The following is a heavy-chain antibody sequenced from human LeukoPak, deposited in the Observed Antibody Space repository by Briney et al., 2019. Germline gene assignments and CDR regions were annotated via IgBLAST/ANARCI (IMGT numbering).Heavy chain of an antibody. CDR2: ISVSGGST. V-gene: IGHV3-23*01. D-gene: IGHD3-22*01. J-gene: IGHJ4*02. Sequence: GGSLRLSCAASGFTFSSYAMSWVRQAPGKGLEWVSPISVSGGSTYYADSVKGRFTISRDNSKNTLYLQMNSLRAEDTAVYYCAKDIQYYYDSSGYFDYRGQGVPVTVSS. CDR3: AKDIQYYYDSSGYFDY. CDR1: GFTFSSYA.